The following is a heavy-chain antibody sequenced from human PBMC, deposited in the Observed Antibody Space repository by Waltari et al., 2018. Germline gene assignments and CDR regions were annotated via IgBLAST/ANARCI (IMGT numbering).Heavy chain of an antibody. J-gene: IGHJ5*02. V-gene: IGHV4-34*01. CDR2: INHSGST. CDR1: GGSFSGYY. CDR3: AGRPSKKYHANA. D-gene: IGHD2-2*01. Sequence: QVQLQQWGAGLLKPSETLSLTCAVYGGSFSGYYWSWIRQPPGKGLAWIGEINHSGSTNYNPSLKSRVTISVDTSKNQFSLKLSSVTAADTAVYYCAGRPSKKYHANAWGQGTLVTVSS.